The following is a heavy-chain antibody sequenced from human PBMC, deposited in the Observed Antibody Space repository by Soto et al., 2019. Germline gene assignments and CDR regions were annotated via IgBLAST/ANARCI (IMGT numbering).Heavy chain of an antibody. CDR2: INSDGSST. D-gene: IGHD2-21*02. CDR1: GFTFSSYW. J-gene: IGHJ6*02. CDR3: ARNLYCGGDCYSLYGMDV. V-gene: IGHV3-74*01. Sequence: EVQLVGSGGGLVQPGGSLRLSCAASGFTFSSYWMHWVRQAPGKGLVWVSRINSDGSSTSYADSVKGRFTISRDNAKNTLYLQMNSLRAEDTAVYYCARNLYCGGDCYSLYGMDVWGQGTTVTVSS.